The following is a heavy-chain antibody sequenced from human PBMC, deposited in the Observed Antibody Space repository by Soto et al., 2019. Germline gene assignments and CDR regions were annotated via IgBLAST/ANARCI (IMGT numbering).Heavy chain of an antibody. D-gene: IGHD3-22*01. V-gene: IGHV4-4*02. J-gene: IGHJ4*02. CDR1: GSSITSSNW. CDR2: SYHSGSS. CDR3: ARRYYYDSSGYYLGD. Sequence: QVQLRESGPRLVKPSGTLSLTCAVSGSSITSSNWWTWVRQPPGKGLEWIGESYHSGSSNYNPSLKSRVTISVDKSKNQFFLKLTSVTAADTAVYYCARRYYYDSSGYYLGDWGQGTLDTVSS.